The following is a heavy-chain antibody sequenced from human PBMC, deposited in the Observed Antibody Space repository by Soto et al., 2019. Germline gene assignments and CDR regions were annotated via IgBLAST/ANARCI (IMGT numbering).Heavy chain of an antibody. Sequence: QVQLVQSGAEVKKPGASVKVSCKASGYTFTSYDINWVRQATGQGLEWMGWMNPNSGNTGYAQKFQGRVTMTRNTSISTAYMELSSLRSEDTAVYYCARRSSTLLYYYYYYMDVWGKGTTLTVSS. D-gene: IGHD6-13*01. J-gene: IGHJ6*03. V-gene: IGHV1-8*01. CDR1: GYTFTSYD. CDR2: MNPNSGNT. CDR3: ARRSSTLLYYYYYYMDV.